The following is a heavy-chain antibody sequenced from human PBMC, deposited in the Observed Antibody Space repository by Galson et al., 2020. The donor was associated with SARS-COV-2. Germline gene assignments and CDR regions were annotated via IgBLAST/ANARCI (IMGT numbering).Heavy chain of an antibody. CDR2: INHDGNEK. D-gene: IGHD4-17*01. CDR1: GFSFRDSS. CDR3: ARGGSPDYRDYVGVEDYFDY. J-gene: IGHJ4*02. Sequence: GESLKISCGASGFSFRDSSMNWVRQAPGKGLEWVANINHDGNEKYYAESVKGRFSISRDNAKNSLYLQLNSLRAEDTAVYYCARGGSPDYRDYVGVEDYFDYWGQGTLVTVSS. V-gene: IGHV3-7*04.